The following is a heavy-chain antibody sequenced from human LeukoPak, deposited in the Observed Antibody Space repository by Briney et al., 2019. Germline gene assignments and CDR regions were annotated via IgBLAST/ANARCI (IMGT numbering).Heavy chain of an antibody. V-gene: IGHV3-7*01. CDR2: IKQDGSEK. CDR3: ARDYTGGWNDY. Sequence: PGGSLRLSCAASGFTFSSYWMSWVRQAPGKGLEWVANIKQDGSEKYYVDSVKGRLTISRDNAKNSLYLQMNSLRAEDTAIYYCARDYTGGWNDYWGQGTLVTVSS. D-gene: IGHD7-27*01. J-gene: IGHJ4*02. CDR1: GFTFSSYW.